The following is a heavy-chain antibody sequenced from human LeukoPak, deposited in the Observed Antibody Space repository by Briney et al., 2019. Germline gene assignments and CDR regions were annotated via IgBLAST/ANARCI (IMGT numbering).Heavy chain of an antibody. Sequence: SETLPLTCTVSGGSINSYYWSWIRQPPGKGLEWIGYIYYSGSNNYNPSLESRVTIAVDTSMNQFTLNLTSVTAADTAVYYCARTHCSSTNCYSRGAFDFWGQGTRVTVSS. D-gene: IGHD2-2*01. CDR3: ARTHCSSTNCYSRGAFDF. J-gene: IGHJ3*01. CDR2: IYYSGSN. V-gene: IGHV4-59*01. CDR1: GGSINSYY.